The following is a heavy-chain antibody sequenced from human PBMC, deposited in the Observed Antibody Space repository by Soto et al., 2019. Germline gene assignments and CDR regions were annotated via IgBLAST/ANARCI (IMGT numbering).Heavy chain of an antibody. J-gene: IGHJ4*02. CDR3: AGGGGWVGEASFDS. V-gene: IGHV1-3*01. Sequence: QVQLEQSGAEVKKPGASVKVSCKTSGYTFTSYTLHWVRQAPGQGLEWMGWINAGNGREKYSQRFQDRVSLSTDKPATPAYRELRSLRSEATAMYYWAGGGGWVGEASFDSWGQGTLVTVSS. CDR2: INAGNGRE. CDR1: GYTFTSYT. D-gene: IGHD3-10*01.